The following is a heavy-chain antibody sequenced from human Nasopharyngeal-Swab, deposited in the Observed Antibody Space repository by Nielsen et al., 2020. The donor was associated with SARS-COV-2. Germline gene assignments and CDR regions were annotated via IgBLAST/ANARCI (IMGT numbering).Heavy chain of an antibody. V-gene: IGHV3-23*01. Sequence: VCQAPGMGLEWVSAISASGGSTYYADSVKGRSTISRDYSKTTLYLQMNSLRAEDTAVYYCAKALTPYVWGSYRYMDYWGQGTLVTVSS. D-gene: IGHD3-16*02. CDR2: ISASGGST. CDR3: AKALTPYVWGSYRYMDY. J-gene: IGHJ4*02.